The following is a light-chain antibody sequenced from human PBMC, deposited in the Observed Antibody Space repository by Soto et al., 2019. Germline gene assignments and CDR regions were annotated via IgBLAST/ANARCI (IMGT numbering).Light chain of an antibody. CDR3: QQCGGSPT. J-gene: IGKJ1*01. CDR2: DAS. CDR1: QSISRW. Sequence: DIQMTQSPSTLSASIGDRVTIACRASQSISRWLAWYQQKPGEAPKVLIYDASSRTTGIPDRFSGSGSGTDFTLTISRLEPEDFAMYYCQQCGGSPTFGQGTKVDIK. V-gene: IGKV1-5*01.